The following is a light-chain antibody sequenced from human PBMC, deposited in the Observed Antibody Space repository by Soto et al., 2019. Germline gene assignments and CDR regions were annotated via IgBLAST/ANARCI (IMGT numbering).Light chain of an antibody. Sequence: EIVLTQSPGTLSLSPGERATLSCRSSHSVSSNYLSWYQQKPGQAPRLLIYDVYSTATGITDRCSGSGSGTDFTLTISRLEPVEFELYYCQQYGLSPTFGQGTKVEIK. J-gene: IGKJ1*01. CDR1: HSVSSNY. V-gene: IGKV3-20*01. CDR2: DVY. CDR3: QQYGLSPT.